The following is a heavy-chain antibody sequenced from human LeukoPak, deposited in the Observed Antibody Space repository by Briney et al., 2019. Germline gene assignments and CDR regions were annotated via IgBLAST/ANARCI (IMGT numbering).Heavy chain of an antibody. V-gene: IGHV1-46*01. Sequence: ASVKVSCKASVYTFTSYYMHWVRQAPGQGLEWMGIINPSGGSTSYAQKFQGRVTMTRDTSTSTVYMELSSLRSEDTAVYYCARGVRITIFGVVLTSYAFDIWGQGTMVTVSS. J-gene: IGHJ3*02. D-gene: IGHD3-3*01. CDR1: VYTFTSYY. CDR3: ARGVRITIFGVVLTSYAFDI. CDR2: INPSGGST.